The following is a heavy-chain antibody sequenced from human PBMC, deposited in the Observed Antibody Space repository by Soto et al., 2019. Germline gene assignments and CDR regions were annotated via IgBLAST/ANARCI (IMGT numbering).Heavy chain of an antibody. CDR1: GFSLSTSGVG. CDR2: IYWNDDK. CDR3: AHVPWGSSSWYYYYGMDV. V-gene: IGHV2-5*01. Sequence: SGPTLLKPTQTLTLTCTFSGFSLSTSGVGVGWIRQPPGKALEWLALIYWNDDKRYSPSLKSRLTITKDTSKNQVVLTMTNMDPVDTATYYCAHVPWGSSSWYYYYGMDVWGQGTTGTVSS. J-gene: IGHJ6*02. D-gene: IGHD6-13*01.